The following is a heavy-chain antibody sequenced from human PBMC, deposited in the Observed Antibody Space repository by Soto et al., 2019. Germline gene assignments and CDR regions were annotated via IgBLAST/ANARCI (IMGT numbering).Heavy chain of an antibody. D-gene: IGHD2-15*01. J-gene: IGHJ3*02. CDR3: AAEIYIDGRCCSFDI. CDR1: GFSFPNSA. CDR2: IGVAGGNT. Sequence: SVKVSCKASGFSFPNSAVQWVRQARGQRLEWIGWIGVAGGNTNYAQQVQGRATITRDMSTNTAYMELTSLTSEDTAVYYCAAEIYIDGRCCSFDIWGQGTLVTVSS. V-gene: IGHV1-58*01.